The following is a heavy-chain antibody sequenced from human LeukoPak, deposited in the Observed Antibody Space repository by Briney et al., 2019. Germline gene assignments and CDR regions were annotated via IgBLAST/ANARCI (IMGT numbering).Heavy chain of an antibody. CDR2: ILPIFGAA. Sequence: SVKESCMGSGGTFSSYAISGVRQARGQGLEWMGGILPIFGAANYAQKFQGRATITADESTSTAYMELSSLRSEDTAVYYCARDLPYGSGRRVRFDPWGQGTLVTVSS. J-gene: IGHJ5*02. D-gene: IGHD3-10*01. CDR3: ARDLPYGSGRRVRFDP. CDR1: GGTFSSYA. V-gene: IGHV1-69*13.